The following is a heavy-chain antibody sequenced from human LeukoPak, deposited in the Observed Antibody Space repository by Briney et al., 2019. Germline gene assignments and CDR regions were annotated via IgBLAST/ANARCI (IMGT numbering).Heavy chain of an antibody. V-gene: IGHV3-9*01. Sequence: GRSLRLSCVASGFTFDDYTMHWVRQAPGKGLEWVSGISWNSGSIAYADSVKGRFTISRDNAKNSLYLQMNSLRAEDTALYFFAKDKRPHHYYMDVWGKGPTVTVS. CDR1: GFTFDDYT. CDR2: ISWNSGSI. J-gene: IGHJ6*03. CDR3: AKDKRPHHYYMDV.